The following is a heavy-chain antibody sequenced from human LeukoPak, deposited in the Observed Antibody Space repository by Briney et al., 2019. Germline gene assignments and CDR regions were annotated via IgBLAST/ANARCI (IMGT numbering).Heavy chain of an antibody. CDR2: INHSGSP. Sequence: SETLSLTCAVYGGSFSGSYWSWIRQPPGKGLEWIWEINHSGSPNYNPSLKSRVTISLDTSKNQLSLKLSSVTAADTAVYYCASGPGGFGDGSGINRIDYWGQGTLVTVSS. V-gene: IGHV4-34*01. CDR1: GGSFSGSY. J-gene: IGHJ4*02. CDR3: ASGPGGFGDGSGINRIDY. D-gene: IGHD3-10*01.